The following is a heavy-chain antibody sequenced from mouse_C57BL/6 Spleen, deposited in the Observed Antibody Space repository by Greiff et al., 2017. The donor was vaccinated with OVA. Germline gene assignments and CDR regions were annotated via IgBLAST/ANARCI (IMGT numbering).Heavy chain of an antibody. CDR3: ARGNYGNPFDY. J-gene: IGHJ2*01. Sequence: QVQLKQPGAELVKPGASVKLSCKASGYTFTSYWMQWVKQRPGQGLEWIGEIDPSDSYTNYNQKFKGKATMTVDTSSSTAYMQLSSLTSEDSAVYYCARGNYGNPFDYWGQGTTLTVSS. D-gene: IGHD2-1*01. CDR2: IDPSDSYT. CDR1: GYTFTSYW. V-gene: IGHV1-50*01.